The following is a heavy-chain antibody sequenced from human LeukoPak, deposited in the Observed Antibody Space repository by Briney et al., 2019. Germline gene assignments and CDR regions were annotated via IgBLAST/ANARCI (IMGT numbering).Heavy chain of an antibody. J-gene: IGHJ4*02. CDR2: ISSSSSYI. CDR3: ARGPSGTFDY. Sequence: GGSLRLSCAASGFTFSSYSMNWVRQAPGKGLEWVSSISSSSSYIIYADSVKGRFTISRDNAKNSMYLQINSLRAEDPAVYYCARGPSGTFDYWGQGTLVTVSS. D-gene: IGHD1-26*01. CDR1: GFTFSSYS. V-gene: IGHV3-21*01.